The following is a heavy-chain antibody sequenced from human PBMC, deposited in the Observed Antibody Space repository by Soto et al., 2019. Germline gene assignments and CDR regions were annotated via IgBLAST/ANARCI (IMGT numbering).Heavy chain of an antibody. Sequence: AVKVSCKASGGTFSSYAISWVRQAPGQGLEWMGGIIPIFGTPNYAQKFQGRVTITADESTSTAYIELSSLSSEDTAVYYCASLVVPSATYYYCYGMDVWGQGTTVTVSS. J-gene: IGHJ6*02. V-gene: IGHV1-69*13. CDR2: IIPIFGTP. D-gene: IGHD2-2*01. CDR3: ASLVVPSATYYYCYGMDV. CDR1: GGTFSSYA.